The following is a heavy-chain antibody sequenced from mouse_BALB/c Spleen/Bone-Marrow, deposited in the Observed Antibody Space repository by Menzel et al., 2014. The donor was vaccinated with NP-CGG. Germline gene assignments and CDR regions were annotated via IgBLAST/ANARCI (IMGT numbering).Heavy chain of an antibody. CDR1: AYSITSGYG. Sequence: EVMLVESGPDLVKPSQSVSLTCTVTAYSITSGYGWHWIRQFPGNRLEWMAYILYSGNTDYNPSLKSRISITRDTSKNQFFLQLNSVTTEDTATYYCARETAIVADFDYWGQGTTLTVSS. CDR3: ARETAIVADFDY. V-gene: IGHV3-1*02. J-gene: IGHJ2*01. CDR2: ILYSGNT. D-gene: IGHD1-1*01.